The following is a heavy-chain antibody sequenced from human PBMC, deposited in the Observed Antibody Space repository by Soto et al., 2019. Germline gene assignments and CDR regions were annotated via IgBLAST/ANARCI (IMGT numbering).Heavy chain of an antibody. J-gene: IGHJ6*02. D-gene: IGHD3-3*01. CDR1: GFTFSSYW. V-gene: IGHV3-7*01. CDR2: IKQDGSEK. Sequence: GSLRLSCAASGFTFSSYWMSWVRQAPGKGLEWVANIKQDGSEKYYVDSVKGRFTISRDNAKNSLYLQMNSLRAEDTAVYYCARDPGVTIFGVVKYYYYGMDVWGQGTTVTVSS. CDR3: ARDPGVTIFGVVKYYYYGMDV.